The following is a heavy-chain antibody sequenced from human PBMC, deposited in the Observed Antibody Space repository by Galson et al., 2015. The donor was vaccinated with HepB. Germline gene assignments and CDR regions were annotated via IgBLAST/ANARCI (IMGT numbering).Heavy chain of an antibody. V-gene: IGHV3-48*03. CDR1: GFMFSNYE. J-gene: IGHJ4*02. D-gene: IGHD6-19*01. Sequence: SLRLSCAASGFMFSNYEMHWVRQAPGKGLEWISCISSSASTTYYADSVKGRFTISRDNAKNSLYLQMISLRAEDTAIYHCARFDAQWADDYWGQGTLVTVSS. CDR2: ISSSASTT. CDR3: ARFDAQWADDY.